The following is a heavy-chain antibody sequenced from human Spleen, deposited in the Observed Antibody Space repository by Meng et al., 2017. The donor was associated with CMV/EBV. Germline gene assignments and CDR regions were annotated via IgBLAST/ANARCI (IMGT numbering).Heavy chain of an antibody. V-gene: IGHV4-31*03. J-gene: IGHJ6*02. CDR1: GGSISSGRYY. CDR3: ARDPSSIAARGYYYYGMDV. D-gene: IGHD6-6*01. Sequence: SETLSLTCTVSGGSISSGRYYWSWIRQHPGKGLEWIGYIYYSGSTYYNPSLKSRVTISVDTSKNQFSLKLSSVTAADTAVYYCARDPSSIAARGYYYYGMDVWGQGTTVTVSS. CDR2: IYYSGST.